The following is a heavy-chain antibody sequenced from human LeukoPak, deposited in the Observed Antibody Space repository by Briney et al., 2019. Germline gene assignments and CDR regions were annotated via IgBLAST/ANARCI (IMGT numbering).Heavy chain of an antibody. CDR1: GFTVSSNY. D-gene: IGHD1-26*01. CDR2: IYSGGST. V-gene: IGHV3-53*04. Sequence: GGSLRLSCAASGFTVSSNYMGWVRQAPGKGLEWVSVIYSGGSTYYADSVKGRFTISRHNSKNTLYLQMNSLRAEDTAVYYCARDLAGAKDYWGQGTLVTVSS. J-gene: IGHJ4*02. CDR3: ARDLAGAKDY.